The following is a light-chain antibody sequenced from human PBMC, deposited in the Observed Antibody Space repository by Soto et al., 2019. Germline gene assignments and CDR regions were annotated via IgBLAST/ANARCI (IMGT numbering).Light chain of an antibody. J-gene: IGKJ4*01. V-gene: IGKV3-11*01. CDR1: QSVDSY. Sequence: EIVLTQSPATLSLSPGERATLSCRASQSVDSYLTWYQQRPGQAPRLLIYDVSKRATGIPVRFSGSGSGTDFTLTISSLEPEDVAIYYCQQRRNWPLTFGGGIKVEIK. CDR2: DVS. CDR3: QQRRNWPLT.